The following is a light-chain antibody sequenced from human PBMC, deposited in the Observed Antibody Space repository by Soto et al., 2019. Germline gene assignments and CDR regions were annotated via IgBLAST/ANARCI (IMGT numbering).Light chain of an antibody. CDR1: SRDVGYYNS. CDR3: FSYAGSYTYV. Sequence: QSVLTQPPSASGTPGQRVTISCTGTSRDVGYYNSVSWYQQNPTKAPKLIIYDVNKLPSGVPDRFSGSKSGNTASLTISGLQAEDEADYYCFSYAGSYTYVFGTGTKVTVL. V-gene: IGLV2-11*01. J-gene: IGLJ1*01. CDR2: DVN.